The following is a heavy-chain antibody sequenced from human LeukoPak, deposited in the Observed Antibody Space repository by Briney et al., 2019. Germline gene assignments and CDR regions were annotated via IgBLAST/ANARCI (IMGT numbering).Heavy chain of an antibody. J-gene: IGHJ4*02. CDR2: IYYSGST. CDR1: GGSISSSSYY. CDR3: ARELYGDYRPFDY. V-gene: IGHV4-39*07. D-gene: IGHD4-17*01. Sequence: SETLSLTCTVSGGSISSSSYYWGWIRQPPGKGLEWIGSIYYSGSTYYNPSLKSRVTISVDTSKNQFSLKLSSVTAADTAVYYCARELYGDYRPFDYWGQGTLVTVSS.